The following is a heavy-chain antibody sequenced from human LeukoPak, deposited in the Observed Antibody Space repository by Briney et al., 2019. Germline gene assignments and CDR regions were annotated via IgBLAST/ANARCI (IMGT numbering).Heavy chain of an antibody. Sequence: ASVKVSCKASGGTFSNHDMNWVRQAPGKGLEWVSIISGSGATTFYTDSVKGRFTISRDNAKNALYLQMNSLRDEDTAVYYCATSGNYYLEYWGQGTLVTVSS. CDR3: ATSGNYYLEY. CDR1: GGTFSNHD. J-gene: IGHJ4*02. V-gene: IGHV3-48*02. CDR2: ISGSGATT. D-gene: IGHD1-26*01.